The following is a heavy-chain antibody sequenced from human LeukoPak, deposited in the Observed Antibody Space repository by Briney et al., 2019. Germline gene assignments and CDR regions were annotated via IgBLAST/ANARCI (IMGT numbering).Heavy chain of an antibody. CDR1: GFTFSSYG. CDR3: AKVDTAMDPDYYYYGMDV. J-gene: IGHJ6*02. CDR2: ISYDGSNK. D-gene: IGHD5-18*01. V-gene: IGHV3-30*18. Sequence: QPGRSPRLSCAASGFTFSSYGMHWVRQAPGKGLEWVAVISYDGSNKYYADSVKGRFTISRDDSKNTLYLQMNSLRAEDTAVYYCAKVDTAMDPDYYYYGMDVWGQGTTVTVSS.